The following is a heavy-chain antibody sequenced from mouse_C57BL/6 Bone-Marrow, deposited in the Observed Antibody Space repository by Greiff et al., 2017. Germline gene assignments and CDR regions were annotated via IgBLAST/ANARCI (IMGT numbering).Heavy chain of an antibody. Sequence: QVQLQQPGAELVKPGASVKLSCKASGYTFTSYWMQWVNQRPGQGLEWVGEIDPSDSSTNYNQKFKGTATLTVDTSSSTAYMQLSSLTSEDSAVYYCARGYFDVWGTGTTVTVSS. CDR3: ARGYFDV. J-gene: IGHJ1*03. V-gene: IGHV1-50*01. CDR2: IDPSDSST. CDR1: GYTFTSYW.